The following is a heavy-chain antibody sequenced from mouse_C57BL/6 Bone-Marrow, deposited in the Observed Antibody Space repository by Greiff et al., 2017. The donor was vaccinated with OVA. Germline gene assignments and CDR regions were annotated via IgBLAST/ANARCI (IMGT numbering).Heavy chain of an antibody. D-gene: IGHD2-5*01. V-gene: IGHV1-61*01. CDR3: ARWGYSNPDD. CDR1: GYTFTSYW. J-gene: IGHJ4*01. CDR2: IYPSDSET. Sequence: QVQLQQPGAELVRPGSSVKLSCKASGYTFTSYWMDWVQQRPGQGLAWIGTIYPSDSETHYHQKFKDKATLTLDKSSSTAYMQLSRLTSEDSAVYYGARWGYSNPDDWGQGTSVTVAA.